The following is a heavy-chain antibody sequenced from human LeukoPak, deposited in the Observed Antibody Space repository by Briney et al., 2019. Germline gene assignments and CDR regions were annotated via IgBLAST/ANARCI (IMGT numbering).Heavy chain of an antibody. CDR2: IYHSGST. D-gene: IGHD3-22*01. Sequence: SETLSLTCAVSGYSISSCYFWGWIRQPPGKGLEWIGSIYHSGSTYYNPTLKIRVTISVDTSKNQFSLTLSSVTAADTGVNYFARSGMRVVVISSDNFDYWGQGTLVTVSS. V-gene: IGHV4-38-2*01. J-gene: IGHJ4*02. CDR1: GYSISSCYF. CDR3: ARSGMRVVVISSDNFDY.